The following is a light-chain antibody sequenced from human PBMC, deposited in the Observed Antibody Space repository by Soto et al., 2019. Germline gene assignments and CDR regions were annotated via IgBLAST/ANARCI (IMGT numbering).Light chain of an antibody. J-gene: IGKJ4*01. CDR3: QQYNNWVT. CDR2: AAS. V-gene: IGKV3-15*01. Sequence: EIVMPQSPATLSVSPGERVTLSCRASQSVSSSLAWYQQKPGQAPRLLIYAASSRATGVPARFSGSGSGTEFTLTISSLQSEDFAVYYCQQYNNWVTFGGGTQVEIK. CDR1: QSVSSS.